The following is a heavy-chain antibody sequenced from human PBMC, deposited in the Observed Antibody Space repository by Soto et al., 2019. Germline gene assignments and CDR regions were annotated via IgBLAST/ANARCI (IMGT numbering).Heavy chain of an antibody. V-gene: IGHV1-69*13. J-gene: IGHJ3*02. Sequence: ASVKVSCKASGGTFSSYAISWVRQAPGQGLEWMGGIIPIFGTANYAQKFQGRVTSTADESTSTAYMELSSLRSEDTAVYYCARASKVGGATRDSDAFDIWGQGTMVTVSS. CDR2: IIPIFGTA. CDR1: GGTFSSYA. CDR3: ARASKVGGATRDSDAFDI. D-gene: IGHD1-26*01.